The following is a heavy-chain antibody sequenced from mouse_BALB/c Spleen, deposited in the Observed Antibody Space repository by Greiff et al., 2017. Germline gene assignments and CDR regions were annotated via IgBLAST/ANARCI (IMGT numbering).Heavy chain of an antibody. CDR3: ARFITTVAHYFDY. Sequence: EVKLVESGPGLVKPSQSLSLTCTVTGYSITSDYAWNWIRQFPGNKLEWMGYISYSGSTSYNPSLKSRISITRDTSKNQFFLQLNSVTTEDTATYYCARFITTVAHYFDYWGQGTTLTVSS. V-gene: IGHV3-2*02. J-gene: IGHJ2*01. D-gene: IGHD1-1*01. CDR1: GYSITSDYA. CDR2: ISYSGST.